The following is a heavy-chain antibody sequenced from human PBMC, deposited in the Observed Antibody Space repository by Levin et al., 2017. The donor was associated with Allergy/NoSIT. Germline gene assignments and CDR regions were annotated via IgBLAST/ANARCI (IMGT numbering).Heavy chain of an antibody. V-gene: IGHV5-10-1*01. J-gene: IGHJ4*02. Sequence: TPGGSLRLSCKGAGFSFTNNWISWVRLMPGKGLEWMGRIDPSDSYTKYSPSFQGHVTISADKSISTAYLQWSSLTASDSAMYYCARQTSESGTRATFDHWGEGTLVTVSA. CDR3: ARQTSESGTRATFDH. D-gene: IGHD1-1*01. CDR2: IDPSDSYT. CDR1: GFSFTNNW.